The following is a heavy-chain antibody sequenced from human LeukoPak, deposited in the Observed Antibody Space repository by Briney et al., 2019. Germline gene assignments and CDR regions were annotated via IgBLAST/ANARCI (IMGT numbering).Heavy chain of an antibody. CDR1: VFTFSSYA. CDR2: ISYDGSNK. J-gene: IGHJ4*02. CDR3: ARVQQRPNDY. D-gene: IGHD6-13*01. V-gene: IGHV3-30-3*01. Sequence: GGSLRLSCAASVFTFSSYAMHGVRQAPGKGLEWVAVISYDGSNKYYADSVKGRFTISRDNSKNTLYLQMNSLRAEDTAVYYCARVQQRPNDYWGQGTLVTVSS.